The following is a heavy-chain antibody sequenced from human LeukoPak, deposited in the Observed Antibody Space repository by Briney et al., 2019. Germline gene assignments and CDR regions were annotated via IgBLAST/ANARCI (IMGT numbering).Heavy chain of an antibody. CDR1: GGSISSYY. Sequence: SETLSLTCTVSGGSISSYYWSWIRQPPGKGLEWIGYIYYSGSTNYNPSLKSRVTISVDTSKNQFSLKLSSVTAADTAVYYCARHSIDYGDYDYWGQGTLVTVSS. J-gene: IGHJ4*02. V-gene: IGHV4-59*08. CDR3: ARHSIDYGDYDY. CDR2: IYYSGST. D-gene: IGHD4-17*01.